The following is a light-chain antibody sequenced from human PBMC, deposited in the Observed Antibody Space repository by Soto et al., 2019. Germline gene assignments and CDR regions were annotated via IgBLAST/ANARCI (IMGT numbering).Light chain of an antibody. Sequence: QSVLTQPASVSGSPGQSITISCTGTSSDIGVYNYVSWYQQHPGKAPKLLLYEVSNRPSGVSNRFSGSKSGNTASLTISGLQAEDEADYYCSSYTISNTLPFVFGTGTKVTVL. CDR3: SSYTISNTLPFV. J-gene: IGLJ1*01. CDR1: SSDIGVYNY. CDR2: EVS. V-gene: IGLV2-14*01.